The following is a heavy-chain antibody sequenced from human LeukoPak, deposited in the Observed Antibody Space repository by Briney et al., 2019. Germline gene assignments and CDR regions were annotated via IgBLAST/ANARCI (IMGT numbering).Heavy chain of an antibody. Sequence: ASVKVSCRASGYTFTSYYMHWVRQAPGQGLEWMGIINPSGGSTSYAQKFQGRVTMTRDTSTSTVYMELSSLRSEDTAVYYCAREPGTMVRGNILWGQGTLVTVSS. CDR3: AREPGTMVRGNIL. CDR2: INPSGGST. J-gene: IGHJ4*02. V-gene: IGHV1-46*01. CDR1: GYTFTSYY. D-gene: IGHD3-10*01.